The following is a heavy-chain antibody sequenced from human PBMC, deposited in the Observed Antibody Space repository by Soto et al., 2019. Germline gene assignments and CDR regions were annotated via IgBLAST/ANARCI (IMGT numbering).Heavy chain of an antibody. CDR3: ARDLQLQYHYYYYYYGMDV. Sequence: ASVKVSCKASGYTFTIYAMHWVRQAPGQGLEWMGWINAGTGNTRYSQKFQGRVTITRDTSASTAYMELSSLRSEDTAVYYCARDLQLQYHYYYYYYGMDVWGQGTTVTVSS. D-gene: IGHD4-4*01. CDR2: INAGTGNT. J-gene: IGHJ6*02. V-gene: IGHV1-3*01. CDR1: GYTFTIYA.